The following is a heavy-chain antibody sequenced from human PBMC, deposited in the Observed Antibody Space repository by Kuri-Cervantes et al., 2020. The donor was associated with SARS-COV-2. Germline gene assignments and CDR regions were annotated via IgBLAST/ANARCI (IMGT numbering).Heavy chain of an antibody. D-gene: IGHD6-13*01. CDR3: AREQAAGNYYYYGMDV. CDR1: GFTFSSYA. J-gene: IGHJ6*02. CDR2: ISGSGGST. V-gene: IGHV3-23*01. Sequence: GESLKISCAASGFTFSSYAMSWVRQAPGKGLEWVSAISGSGGSTYYADSVKGRFTISRDNSKNSLYLQMNSLRAEDTAVYYCAREQAAGNYYYYGMDVWGQGTTVTVSS.